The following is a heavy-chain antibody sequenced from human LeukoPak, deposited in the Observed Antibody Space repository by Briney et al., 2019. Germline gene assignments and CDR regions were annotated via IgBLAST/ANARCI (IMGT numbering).Heavy chain of an antibody. V-gene: IGHV4-4*07. CDR2: IYTSGST. D-gene: IGHD3-3*01. J-gene: IGHJ6*03. CDR1: GASIGSYY. Sequence: PSETLSLTCTVSGASIGSYYWSWIRQPAGKGLEWLGRIYTSGSTTYNSSLKSRVTISVDKSRNQLSLKLSSVTAADTAVYYCARLYYDFWSGQYYYYMDVWGKGTTVTVSS. CDR3: ARLYYDFWSGQYYYYMDV.